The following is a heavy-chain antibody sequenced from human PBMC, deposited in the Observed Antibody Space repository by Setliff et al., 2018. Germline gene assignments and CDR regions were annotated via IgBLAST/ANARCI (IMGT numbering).Heavy chain of an antibody. Sequence: ASVKVSCKASGYMFKRYGINWMRQAPGQGFEWMGWISPYNDNTKSAQKFQDRITMTTDTTTSTSYMELRSLRSDDTAVYYCAISALSICSGGSCPNAFDVWGRGTMVTVSS. CDR3: AISALSICSGGSCPNAFDV. J-gene: IGHJ3*01. V-gene: IGHV1-18*04. CDR1: GYMFKRYG. D-gene: IGHD2-15*01. CDR2: ISPYNDNT.